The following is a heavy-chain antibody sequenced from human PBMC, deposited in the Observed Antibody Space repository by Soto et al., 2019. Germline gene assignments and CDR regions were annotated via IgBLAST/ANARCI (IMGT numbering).Heavy chain of an antibody. CDR3: AREARYGSGNHDAFAI. J-gene: IGHJ3*02. CDR2: INPNTGGT. V-gene: IGHV1-2*02. CDR1: GYTFTGYY. D-gene: IGHD3-10*01. Sequence: ASVKMLGRVPGYTFTGYYMQWVREAPGQGLEWMGWINPNTGGTNSAQWFQGRVTMTRDTSISTVYMELSRLTSDDTAVYYCAREARYGSGNHDAFAICRKGTMVSASS.